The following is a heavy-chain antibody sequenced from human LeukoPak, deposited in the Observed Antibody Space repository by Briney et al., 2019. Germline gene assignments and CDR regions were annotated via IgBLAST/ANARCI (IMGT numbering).Heavy chain of an antibody. J-gene: IGHJ4*02. V-gene: IGHV4-34*01. CDR2: INHSGST. CDR1: GGSFSGYY. Sequence: SETLSLTCAVYGGSFSGYYWSWIRQPPGKGLEWIGEINHSGSTNYNPSLKSRVTISVDTSKNQFSLKLSSVTAADTAVYYCARLVRYYYGSGSYQGRFDYWGQGTLVTVSS. D-gene: IGHD3-10*01. CDR3: ARLVRYYYGSGSYQGRFDY.